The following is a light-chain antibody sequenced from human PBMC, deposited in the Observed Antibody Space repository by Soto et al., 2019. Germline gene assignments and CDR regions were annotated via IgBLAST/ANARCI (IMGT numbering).Light chain of an antibody. CDR3: SSYTTSSILGYV. Sequence: QSVLTQPASVSGSPGQSITISCTGTSSDVGGSNYVSWYQQHPGKAPKLMIHDVTYRPSGVSNRFSGSKSGKTASLTISGLQAEDEADYYCSSYTTSSILGYVFGTGTKVTVL. V-gene: IGLV2-14*03. J-gene: IGLJ1*01. CDR2: DVT. CDR1: SSDVGGSNY.